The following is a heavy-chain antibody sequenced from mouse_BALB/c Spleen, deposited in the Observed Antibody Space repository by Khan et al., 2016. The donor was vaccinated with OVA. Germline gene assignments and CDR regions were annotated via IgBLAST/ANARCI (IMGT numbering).Heavy chain of an antibody. CDR2: INPSTGYN. CDR3: ARRGLRLYFDN. J-gene: IGHJ2*01. D-gene: IGHD1-1*01. Sequence: VQLQQSGAELAKPGASVKMSCKASGYTFINYWIHWVKQSPGQGLAWIGYINPSTGYNEYNQNFQDKATLTADKSSRTAYMQLRRMTTEDTEVFYCARRGLRLYFDNWGQGTTLAVPS. CDR1: GYTFINYW. V-gene: IGHV1-7*01.